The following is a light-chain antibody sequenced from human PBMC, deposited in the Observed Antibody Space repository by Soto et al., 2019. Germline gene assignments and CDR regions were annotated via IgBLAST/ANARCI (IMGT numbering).Light chain of an antibody. V-gene: IGLV2-11*01. CDR1: SSDVANYNY. CDR3: CSYAGTSTRV. Sequence: QSVLTQPRSVSGSPGQSVTISCTRTSSDVANYNYVSWYQQHPGKAPKLMIYDVNKRPSGVPYRFSGSKSGNTASLTISGLQAEDEADYYCCSYAGTSTRVFGTGTKLTVL. CDR2: DVN. J-gene: IGLJ1*01.